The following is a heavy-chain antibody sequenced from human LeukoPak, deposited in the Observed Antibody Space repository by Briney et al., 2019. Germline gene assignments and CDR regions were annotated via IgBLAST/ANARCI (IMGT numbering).Heavy chain of an antibody. CDR1: GFIVSSNY. V-gene: IGHV3-53*01. D-gene: IGHD3-10*01. CDR2: IYSAGAT. Sequence: TGGSLRLSCAVSGFIVSSNYMSWVRQAAGKGLEWVSIIYSAGATYYADSVRGRFTISRDNSKNTVFLQMNTLRAVDTAVYYCASGGLGARKYYSDPFHYWGQGTLVTVSS. J-gene: IGHJ4*02. CDR3: ASGGLGARKYYSDPFHY.